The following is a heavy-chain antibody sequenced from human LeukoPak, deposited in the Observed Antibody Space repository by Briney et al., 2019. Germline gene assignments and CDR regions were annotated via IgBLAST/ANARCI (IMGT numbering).Heavy chain of an antibody. CDR3: ARDVAVAGYYYYYGMDV. J-gene: IGHJ6*02. Sequence: SETLSLTCTVSGGSISSYYWCWIRQPAGKGLEWIGRIYTSGSTNYNPSLKSRVTMSVDTSKNQFSLKLSSVTAADTAVYYCARDVAVAGYYYYYGMDVWGQGTTVTVSS. CDR1: GGSISSYY. V-gene: IGHV4-4*07. D-gene: IGHD6-19*01. CDR2: IYTSGST.